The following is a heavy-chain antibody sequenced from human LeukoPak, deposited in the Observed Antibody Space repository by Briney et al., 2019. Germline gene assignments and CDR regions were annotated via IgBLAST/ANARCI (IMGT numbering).Heavy chain of an antibody. CDR2: ISGSGGST. CDR3: AKDRAYYDFWSALDY. Sequence: GSLRLSCAASGFTFSSYAMSWVRQAPGKGLEWVSAISGSGGSTYYADPVKGRSTNSKDNPKNTLYLKMNRLRAEDTAVYYCAKDRAYYDFWSALDYWGQGTLVTVSS. J-gene: IGHJ4*02. CDR1: GFTFSSYA. D-gene: IGHD3-3*01. V-gene: IGHV3-23*01.